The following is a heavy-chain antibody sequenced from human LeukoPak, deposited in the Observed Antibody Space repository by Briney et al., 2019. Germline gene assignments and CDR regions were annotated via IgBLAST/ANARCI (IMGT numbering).Heavy chain of an antibody. CDR2: IKVDGSEK. D-gene: IGHD3-16*01. V-gene: IGHV3-7*01. J-gene: IGHJ4*02. Sequence: GGSLRLSCVASGFTFSSYWMSWVRQAPGKGLEWVANIKVDGSEKYYVDSVKGRFTISRDNAKNSLYLQMNSLRVEDTAVYYCARDPPQIGEGRDYWGQGTLVTVST. CDR1: GFTFSSYW. CDR3: ARDPPQIGEGRDY.